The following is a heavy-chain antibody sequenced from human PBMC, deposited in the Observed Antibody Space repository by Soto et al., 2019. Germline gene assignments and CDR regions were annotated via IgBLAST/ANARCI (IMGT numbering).Heavy chain of an antibody. J-gene: IGHJ3*02. D-gene: IGHD6-6*01. Sequence: GGSLRLSCAASGFTFSSYSMNWVRQAPGKGLEWVSSISSSSSYIYYADSVKGRFTISRDNAKNSLYLQMNSLRAEDTAVYYCARGQAPAAAFDIWGQGTMVTVSS. CDR3: ARGQAPAAAFDI. CDR2: ISSSSSYI. V-gene: IGHV3-21*01. CDR1: GFTFSSYS.